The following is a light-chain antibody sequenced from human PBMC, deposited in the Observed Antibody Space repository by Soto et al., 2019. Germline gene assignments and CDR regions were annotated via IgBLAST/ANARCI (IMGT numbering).Light chain of an antibody. V-gene: IGKV1-39*01. CDR3: QQGFSAPPWT. CDR1: QSINNY. Sequence: DIQMTQSPFSLSASVGDRITITCRSSQSINNYLNWYQQRPGKAPKVIIYDASSLQSGVPSRFSGSGSGTDFALTISSLQPEDFATYYCQQGFSAPPWTFGQGTKVEI. CDR2: DAS. J-gene: IGKJ1*01.